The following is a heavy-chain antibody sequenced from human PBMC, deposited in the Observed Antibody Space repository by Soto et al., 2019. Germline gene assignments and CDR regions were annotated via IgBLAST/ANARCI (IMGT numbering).Heavy chain of an antibody. V-gene: IGHV3-33*01. J-gene: IGHJ6*02. CDR3: ARDTYTAMVTGEDYYYGMDV. D-gene: IGHD5-18*01. Sequence: PGGSLRLSCAASGVTFSSYGMHWVRQAPGKGLEWVAVIWYDGSNKYYADSVKGRFTISRDNSKNTLYLQMNSLRAEDTAVYYCARDTYTAMVTGEDYYYGMDVWGQGTTVTVSS. CDR1: GVTFSSYG. CDR2: IWYDGSNK.